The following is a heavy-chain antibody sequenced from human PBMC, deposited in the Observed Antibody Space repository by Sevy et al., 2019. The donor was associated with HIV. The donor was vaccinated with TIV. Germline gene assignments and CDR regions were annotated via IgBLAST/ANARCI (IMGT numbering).Heavy chain of an antibody. CDR3: AADGGPLTMRPGRELGPAAFDI. CDR1: GFTFTSSA. Sequence: ASVKVSCKASGFTFTSSAVQWVRQARGQRLEWIGWIVVGSGNTNYAQKFQERVTVTRDMSTSTAYMELSSLRSEDTAVYYCAADGGPLTMRPGRELGPAAFDIWGQGTMVTVSS. CDR2: IVVGSGNT. V-gene: IGHV1-58*01. D-gene: IGHD1-26*01. J-gene: IGHJ3*02.